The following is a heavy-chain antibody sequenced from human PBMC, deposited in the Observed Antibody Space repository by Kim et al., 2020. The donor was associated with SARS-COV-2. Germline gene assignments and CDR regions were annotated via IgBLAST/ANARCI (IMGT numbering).Heavy chain of an antibody. Sequence: GGSLRLSCAASGFSFSDYYMSWIRQAPGKGPEWVSYIRSSSSYTNYADSVKGRFTISRDNAKNSLYLQMNSLRAEDTAVYYCARLGSAFNWFDPWGQGTLVTVSS. CDR1: GFSFSDYY. CDR3: ARLGSAFNWFDP. D-gene: IGHD2-15*01. CDR2: IRSSSSYT. J-gene: IGHJ5*02. V-gene: IGHV3-11*03.